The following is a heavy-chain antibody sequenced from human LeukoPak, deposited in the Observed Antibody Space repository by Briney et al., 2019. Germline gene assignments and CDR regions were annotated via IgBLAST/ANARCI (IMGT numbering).Heavy chain of an antibody. CDR2: ISAYNGNT. CDR3: ARGLARKPGEDYFDY. J-gene: IGHJ4*02. D-gene: IGHD3-10*01. Sequence: ASVKVSCKASGYTFTSYGISWVRQAPGQGLEWMGWISAYNGNTNYAQKLQGRVTMTRDMSTSTVYMELSSLRSEDTAVYYCARGLARKPGEDYFDYWGQGTLVTASS. CDR1: GYTFTSYG. V-gene: IGHV1-18*01.